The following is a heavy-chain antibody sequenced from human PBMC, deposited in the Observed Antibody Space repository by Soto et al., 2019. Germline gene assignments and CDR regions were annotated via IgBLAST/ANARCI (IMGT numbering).Heavy chain of an antibody. CDR1: GGSISSGGYY. V-gene: IGHV4-31*03. CDR3: ARGHYDILTVDY. Sequence: PSETLSLTCTVSGGSISSGGYYWSWIRQHPGKGLEWIGYIYYSGSTYYNPSLKSRVTISVDTSKNQFSLKLSSVTAADTAVYYCARGHYDILTVDYWGQGTLVTVAS. J-gene: IGHJ4*02. CDR2: IYYSGST. D-gene: IGHD3-9*01.